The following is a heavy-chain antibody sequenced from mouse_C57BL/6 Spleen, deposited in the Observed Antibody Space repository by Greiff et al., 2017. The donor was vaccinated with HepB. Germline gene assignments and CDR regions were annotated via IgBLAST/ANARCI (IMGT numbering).Heavy chain of an antibody. CDR2: IYPGSGST. D-gene: IGHD2-4*01. CDR3: ARNDYDGRYFDY. Sequence: QVQLQQPGAELVKPGASVKMSCKASGYTFTSYWITWVKQRPGQGLEWIGDIYPGSGSTNYNEKFKSKATLTVDTSSSTAYMQLSSLTSEDSAVYYCARNDYDGRYFDYWGQGTTLTVSS. V-gene: IGHV1-55*01. CDR1: GYTFTSYW. J-gene: IGHJ2*01.